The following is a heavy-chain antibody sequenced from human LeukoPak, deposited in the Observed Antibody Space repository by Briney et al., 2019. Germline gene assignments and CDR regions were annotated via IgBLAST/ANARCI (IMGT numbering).Heavy chain of an antibody. Sequence: PGGSLRLSCAASGFTFSSYEMNWVRQAPGKGLEWVSYISTSASTIYYADSVKGRFTSSRDNAKHSLYLQMNSLRDEDTAVYYCARIVRAATGVIYFDYWGQGTQVTVSS. J-gene: IGHJ4*02. V-gene: IGHV3-48*03. D-gene: IGHD6-13*01. CDR3: ARIVRAATGVIYFDY. CDR1: GFTFSSYE. CDR2: ISTSASTI.